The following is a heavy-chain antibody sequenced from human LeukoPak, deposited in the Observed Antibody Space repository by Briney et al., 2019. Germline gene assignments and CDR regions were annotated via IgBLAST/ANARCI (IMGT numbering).Heavy chain of an antibody. D-gene: IGHD3-3*01. CDR1: GYTFTSYD. CDR3: ARGLYYDLQPSYYYYGMDV. CDR2: MNPNSGNT. Sequence: ASVKVSCKASGYTFTSYDINWVRQATGQGLEWMGWMNPNSGNTGYAQKFQGRVTMTRNTSISTDYMEMSSLRSEDTAVYYCARGLYYDLQPSYYYYGMDVWGQGTTVTVSS. J-gene: IGHJ6*02. V-gene: IGHV1-8*01.